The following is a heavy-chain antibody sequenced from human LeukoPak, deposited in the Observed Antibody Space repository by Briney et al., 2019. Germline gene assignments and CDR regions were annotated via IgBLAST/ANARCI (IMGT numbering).Heavy chain of an antibody. CDR2: IYYSGST. D-gene: IGHD3-22*01. Sequence: PSETLSLTCTVSGGSISSSSYYWGWIRQPPGKGLEWIGSIYYSGSTYYNPSLKSRVTIPVDTSKNQFSLNLSSVTAADTAVYYCARLYYDSSGYYQICYFDYWGQGTLVTVSS. V-gene: IGHV4-39*01. CDR1: GGSISSSSYY. CDR3: ARLYYDSSGYYQICYFDY. J-gene: IGHJ4*02.